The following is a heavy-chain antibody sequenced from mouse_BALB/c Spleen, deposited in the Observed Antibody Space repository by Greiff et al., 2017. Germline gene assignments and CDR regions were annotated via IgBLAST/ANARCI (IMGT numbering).Heavy chain of an antibody. CDR1: GFTFSSYA. D-gene: IGHD4-1*01. J-gene: IGHJ2*01. CDR2: ISSGGSYT. CDR3: ASELGRGYFDY. Sequence: EVKLMESGGGLVKPGGSLKLSCAASGFTFSSYAMSWVRQTPEKRLEWVATISSGGSYTYYPDSVKGRFTISRDNAKNTLYLQMSSLRSEDTAMYYCASELGRGYFDYWGQGTTLTVSS. V-gene: IGHV5-9-3*01.